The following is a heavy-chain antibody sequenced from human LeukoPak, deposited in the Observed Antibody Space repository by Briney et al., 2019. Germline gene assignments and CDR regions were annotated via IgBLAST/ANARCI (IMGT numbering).Heavy chain of an antibody. CDR1: GGSLSSYY. Sequence: SETLSLTCTVSGGSLSSYYWGWIRQPPGKGREWIGYIYYSVSTNYTPSLKSRVTISVDTSKNQFSLKLSSVTAADTAVYYCAMFRGYFDYWGQGALVTVSS. J-gene: IGHJ4*02. D-gene: IGHD3-10*02. V-gene: IGHV4-59*01. CDR3: AMFRGYFDY. CDR2: IYYSVST.